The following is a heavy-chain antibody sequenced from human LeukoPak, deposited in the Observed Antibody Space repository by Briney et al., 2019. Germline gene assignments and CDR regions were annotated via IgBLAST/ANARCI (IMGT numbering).Heavy chain of an antibody. Sequence: ASVKVSCKASGYTFTSYYMHWVRQAPRQGLEWMGIINPSGGSTSYAQKFQGRVTMTRDMSTSTVYMELSSLRSEDTAVYYCARGSSLYDYMDVWGKGTTVTVSS. CDR2: INPSGGST. CDR1: GYTFTSYY. D-gene: IGHD6-6*01. CDR3: ARGSSLYDYMDV. J-gene: IGHJ6*03. V-gene: IGHV1-46*01.